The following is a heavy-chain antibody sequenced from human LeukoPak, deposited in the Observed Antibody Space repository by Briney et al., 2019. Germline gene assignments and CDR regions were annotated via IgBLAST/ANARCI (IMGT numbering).Heavy chain of an antibody. D-gene: IGHD3-9*01. CDR2: ISWNSGSI. CDR1: GFTFDDYA. J-gene: IGHJ3*02. Sequence: GRSLRLSCAASGFTFDDYAMHWVRQAPGKGLEWVSGISWNSGSIGYADSVKGRFTISRDNAKNTRYLQMNSLRAEDTGLYYCARATYYDSLTGYSDAFYIWGQGTMVTVSS. V-gene: IGHV3-9*01. CDR3: ARATYYDSLTGYSDAFYI.